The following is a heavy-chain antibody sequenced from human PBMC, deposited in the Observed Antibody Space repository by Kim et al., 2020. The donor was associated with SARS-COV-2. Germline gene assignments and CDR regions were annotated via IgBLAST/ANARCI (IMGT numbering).Heavy chain of an antibody. CDR3: ARVIGVVPRWDYYYGMDV. D-gene: IGHD2-2*01. CDR1: GDSVSSNSAA. CDR2: TYYRSKWYN. V-gene: IGHV6-1*01. Sequence: SQTLSLTCAISGDSVSSNSAAWNWIRQSPSRGLEWLGRTYYRSKWYNDYAVSVKSRITINPDTSKNQFSLQLNSVTPEDTAVYYCARVIGVVPRWDYYYGMDVWGQGTTVTASS. J-gene: IGHJ6*02.